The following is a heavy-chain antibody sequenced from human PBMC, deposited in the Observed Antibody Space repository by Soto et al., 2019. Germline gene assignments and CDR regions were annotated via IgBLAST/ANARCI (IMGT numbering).Heavy chain of an antibody. Sequence: GSLRLSCATSGFTFSSYAMSWVRQAPGKGLEWVSTISGGGGGTYYADSVKGRFTISRDNSKNTLYLQMSSLRGEDTAVYYCVKGIVGRYFDLWGRGTLVTVSS. CDR1: GFTFSSYA. CDR2: ISGGGGGT. D-gene: IGHD2-21*01. J-gene: IGHJ2*01. CDR3: VKGIVGRYFDL. V-gene: IGHV3-23*01.